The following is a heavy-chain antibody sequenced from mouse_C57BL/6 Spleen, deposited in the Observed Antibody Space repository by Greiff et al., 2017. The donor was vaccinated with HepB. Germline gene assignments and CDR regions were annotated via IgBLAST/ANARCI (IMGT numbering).Heavy chain of an antibody. CDR1: GYAFTNYL. J-gene: IGHJ4*01. Sequence: VKLQESGAELVRPGTSVKVSCKASGYAFTNYLIEWVKQRPGQGLEWIGVINPGSGGTNYNEKFKGKATLTADKSSSTAYMQLSSLTSEDSAVYFCARSGWDYYAMDYWGQGTSVTVSS. V-gene: IGHV1-54*01. CDR3: ARSGWDYYAMDY. D-gene: IGHD2-3*01. CDR2: INPGSGGT.